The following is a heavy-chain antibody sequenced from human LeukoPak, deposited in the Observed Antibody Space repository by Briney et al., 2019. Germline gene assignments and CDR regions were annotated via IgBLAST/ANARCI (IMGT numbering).Heavy chain of an antibody. CDR1: GFTFTSSA. J-gene: IGHJ4*02. V-gene: IGHV1-58*01. CDR3: ATLGLIGYYDSSGYSPGY. CDR2: IVVGSGNT. D-gene: IGHD3-22*01. Sequence: ASVKVSCKASGFTFTSSAVQWVRQARGQRLEWIGWIVVGSGNTNYAQKLQERVTITRDMSTSTAYMELSSLRSEDTAVYYCATLGLIGYYDSSGYSPGYWGQGTLVTVSS.